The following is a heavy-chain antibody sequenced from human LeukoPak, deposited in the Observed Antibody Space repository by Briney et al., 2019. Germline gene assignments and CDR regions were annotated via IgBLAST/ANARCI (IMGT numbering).Heavy chain of an antibody. CDR3: ARSPRVLNIAVADSYYYYMDV. J-gene: IGHJ6*03. V-gene: IGHV4-34*01. D-gene: IGHD6-19*01. Sequence: PSETLSLTCAVYGGSFSGYYWSWIRQPPGKGLEWIGEINHSGSTNYNPSLKSRVTISVDTSKNQFSLQLNSVTPEDTAVYYCARSPRVLNIAVADSYYYYMDVWGKGTTVTVSS. CDR2: INHSGST. CDR1: GGSFSGYY.